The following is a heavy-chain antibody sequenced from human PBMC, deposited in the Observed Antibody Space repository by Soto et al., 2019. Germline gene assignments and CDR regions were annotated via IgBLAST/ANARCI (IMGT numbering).Heavy chain of an antibody. CDR3: ARDAPGVAPY. V-gene: IGHV4-31*03. Sequence: SETLSLTCTVSGGSINSGDSYWNWIRQHPEKGLEWIGYINYRGSTFYNPSLKSRVIISVDTSKNQFSLSLSSVTAADTAVYYCARDAPGVAPYWGQGTLVTVSS. CDR1: GGSINSGDSY. D-gene: IGHD2-15*01. J-gene: IGHJ4*02. CDR2: INYRGST.